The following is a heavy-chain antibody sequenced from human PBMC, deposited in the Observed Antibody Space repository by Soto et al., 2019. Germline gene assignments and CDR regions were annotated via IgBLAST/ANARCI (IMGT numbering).Heavy chain of an antibody. CDR3: AKEAARPGPCDS. Sequence: VGSLRLSCEASGFTFSSYPMSWVRQAPGKGLEWISGITGGATNTYYADSVKVRITISRDNSKNTLYLQLNSLRAEDTAVYYCAKEAARPGPCDSWGQGTLVTVSS. D-gene: IGHD3-10*01. J-gene: IGHJ4*02. CDR2: ITGGATNT. CDR1: GFTFSSYP. V-gene: IGHV3-23*01.